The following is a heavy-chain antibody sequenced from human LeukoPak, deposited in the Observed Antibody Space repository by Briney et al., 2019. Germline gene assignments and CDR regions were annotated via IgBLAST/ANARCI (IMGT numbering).Heavy chain of an antibody. J-gene: IGHJ5*02. D-gene: IGHD6-6*01. CDR1: GGTFSSYA. Sequence: ASVKVSCKASGGTFSSYAISWVQQAPGQGLEWIGGIIPIFGTANYAQKFQGRVTITADESTSTAYMELSSLRSEDTAVYYCARDWDSSSSGGLIWFDPWGQGTLVTVSS. CDR3: ARDWDSSSSGGLIWFDP. V-gene: IGHV1-69*13. CDR2: IIPIFGTA.